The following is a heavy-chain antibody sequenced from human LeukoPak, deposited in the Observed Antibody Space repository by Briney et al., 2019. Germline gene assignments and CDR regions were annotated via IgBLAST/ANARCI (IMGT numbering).Heavy chain of an antibody. J-gene: IGHJ3*02. CDR2: ISSSSSYT. CDR1: GFTFSDYY. CDR3: ARDVGQAEWLGAFDI. Sequence: GGSLRLSCAASGFTFSDYYMSWIRQAPGKGLKWVSYISSSSSYTNYADSVKGRFTISRDNAKNSLYLQMNSLRAEDTAVYYCARDVGQAEWLGAFDIWGQGTMVTVSS. D-gene: IGHD3-3*01. V-gene: IGHV3-11*05.